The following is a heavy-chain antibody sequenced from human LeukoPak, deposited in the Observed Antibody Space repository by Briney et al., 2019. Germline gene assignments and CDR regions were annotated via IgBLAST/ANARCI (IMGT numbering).Heavy chain of an antibody. J-gene: IGHJ6*03. D-gene: IGHD2-2*01. CDR1: GGSFSGYY. V-gene: IGHV4-59*01. CDR2: IYYSGST. Sequence: PSETLSLTCAVYGGSFSGYYWSWIRQPPGKGLEWIGYIYYSGSTNYNPSLKSRVTISVDTSKNQFSLELSSVTAADTAVYYCARSVEDIVVVPANYYYYYYMDVWGKGTTVTVSS. CDR3: ARSVEDIVVVPANYYYYYYMDV.